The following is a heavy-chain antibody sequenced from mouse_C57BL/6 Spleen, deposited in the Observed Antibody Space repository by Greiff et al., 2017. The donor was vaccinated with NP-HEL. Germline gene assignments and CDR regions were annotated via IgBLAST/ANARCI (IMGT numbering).Heavy chain of an antibody. D-gene: IGHD2-2*01. V-gene: IGHV3-1*01. J-gene: IGHJ3*01. CDR2: ISYSGST. CDR3: AGYGYEGAY. CDR1: GYSITSGYD. Sequence: EVQLQESGPGMVKPSQSLSLTCTVTGYSITSGYDWHWIRHFPGNKLEWMGYISYSGSTNYNPALKSRISITHDTSKNHFFLKLNSVTTEDTATYYCAGYGYEGAYWGQGTLVTVSA.